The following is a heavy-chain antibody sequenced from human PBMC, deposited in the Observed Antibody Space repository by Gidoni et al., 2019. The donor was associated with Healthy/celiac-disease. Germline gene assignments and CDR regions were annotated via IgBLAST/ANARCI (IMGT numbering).Heavy chain of an antibody. CDR2: LNHSGST. CDR1: GGSLSGYY. J-gene: IGHJ2*01. Sequence: QVQLQQWGSGLLKPAETLSLTCAVYGGSLSGYYWSWIRQPPGKGLEWIGELNHSGSTNYNPSLKSQVTISVDTSKNQFSLKLSSVTAADTAVYYCAREPSIAAAGTLDYWYFDLWGRGTLVTVSS. CDR3: AREPSIAAAGTLDYWYFDL. V-gene: IGHV4-34*01. D-gene: IGHD6-13*01.